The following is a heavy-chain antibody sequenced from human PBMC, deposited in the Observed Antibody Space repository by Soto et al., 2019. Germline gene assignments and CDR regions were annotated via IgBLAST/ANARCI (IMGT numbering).Heavy chain of an antibody. Sequence: GESLKISCKGSGYSFTNYWIGWVRQVPGTGLEWMGIIYPGDSDTRYSPSFQGQVSISADRSINTAYLQWNSLKASDTAMYYCASQTSGWFGMDVWGQGTTVTVSS. J-gene: IGHJ6*02. D-gene: IGHD6-19*01. CDR1: GYSFTNYW. CDR3: ASQTSGWFGMDV. CDR2: IYPGDSDT. V-gene: IGHV5-51*01.